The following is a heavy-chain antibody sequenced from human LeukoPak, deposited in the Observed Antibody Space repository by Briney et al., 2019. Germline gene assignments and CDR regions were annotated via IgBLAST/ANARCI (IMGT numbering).Heavy chain of an antibody. J-gene: IGHJ3*02. Sequence: SQTLSLTCAISGDSVSSNSAAWNWIRQSPSRGLEWLGRTYYRSKWYNDYAVSVKSRITINPDTSKNQFSLQLNSVTPEDTAVYYCAGEQHPGYESGWYSLADAFDIWGQGTMVTVSS. CDR1: GDSVSSNSAA. CDR2: TYYRSKWYN. CDR3: AGEQHPGYESGWYSLADAFDI. D-gene: IGHD6-19*01. V-gene: IGHV6-1*01.